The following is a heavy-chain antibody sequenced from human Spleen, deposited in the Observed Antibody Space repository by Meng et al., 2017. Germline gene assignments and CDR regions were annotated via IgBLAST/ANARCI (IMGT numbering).Heavy chain of an antibody. CDR2: INSDGSST. CDR3: AKDISGSYYRYYFDY. J-gene: IGHJ4*02. V-gene: IGHV3-74*01. CDR1: GFTFSSYW. Sequence: GGSLRLSCAASGFTFSSYWMHWVRQAPGKGLVWVSRINSDGSSTSYADSVKGRFTISRDNAKNSLYLQMNSLRAEDTALYYCAKDISGSYYRYYFDYWGQGTLVTVSS. D-gene: IGHD1-26*01.